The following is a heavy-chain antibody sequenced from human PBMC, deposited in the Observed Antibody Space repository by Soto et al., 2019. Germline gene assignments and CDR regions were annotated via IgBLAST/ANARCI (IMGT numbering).Heavy chain of an antibody. Sequence: GGSLRLSCAASEFTFSSYEMSWVRQAPGKGLEWVSYISSSGNTIYYADSVKGRFTISRDNAKNSLSLQMNSLRAEDTAVYYCARQRVAPYWYFDLWGRGTLVTVSS. D-gene: IGHD6-13*01. V-gene: IGHV3-48*03. CDR1: EFTFSSYE. CDR3: ARQRVAPYWYFDL. CDR2: ISSSGNTI. J-gene: IGHJ2*01.